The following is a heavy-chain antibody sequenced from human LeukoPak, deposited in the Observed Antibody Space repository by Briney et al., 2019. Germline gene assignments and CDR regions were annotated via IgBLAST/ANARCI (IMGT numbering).Heavy chain of an antibody. CDR1: GYTFTSYY. CDR3: ARDRRSRGYCSGGSCYGDFDY. V-gene: IGHV1-46*01. CDR2: INPSGGST. D-gene: IGHD2-15*01. J-gene: IGHJ4*02. Sequence: GASVKVSCKASGYTFTSYYMHWVQQAPGQGLEWMGIINPSGGSTSYAQKFQGRVTMTRDMSTSTVYMELSSLRSEDTAVYYCARDRRSRGYCSGGSCYGDFDYWGQGTLVTVSS.